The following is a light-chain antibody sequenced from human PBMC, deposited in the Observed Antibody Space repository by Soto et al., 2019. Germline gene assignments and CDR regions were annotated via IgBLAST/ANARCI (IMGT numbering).Light chain of an antibody. Sequence: DIKMNQTPSVLSASVGDRVILTCRASQSIGNWLAWYQQKPGKAPKLLIYKASSLESGVPTRFSGSGSGTDFTLTISSLQPEDFATYYCQQYNSYVFGPGTKVDIK. J-gene: IGKJ3*01. CDR3: QQYNSYV. CDR2: KAS. CDR1: QSIGNW. V-gene: IGKV1-5*03.